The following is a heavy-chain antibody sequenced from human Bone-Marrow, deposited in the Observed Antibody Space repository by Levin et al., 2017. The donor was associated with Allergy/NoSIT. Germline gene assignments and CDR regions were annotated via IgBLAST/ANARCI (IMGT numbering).Heavy chain of an antibody. Sequence: SQTLSLTCTVSDGSISSSSYYWGWIRQPPGKGLEWIGSTYYGGNTYYNPSLKSRVTISIDMANKHLSLKLTSVTAADTAVYYCGRGDGDFWGQGTLVTVSS. J-gene: IGHJ4*02. CDR2: TYYGGNT. CDR1: DGSISSSSYY. CDR3: GRGDGDF. V-gene: IGHV4-39*07.